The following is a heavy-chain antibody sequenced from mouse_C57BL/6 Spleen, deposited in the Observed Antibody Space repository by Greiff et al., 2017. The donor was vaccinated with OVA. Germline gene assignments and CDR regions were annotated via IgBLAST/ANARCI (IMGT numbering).Heavy chain of an antibody. CDR3: TRDPLYGYDAMDY. J-gene: IGHJ4*01. CDR2: ISSGGDYI. CDR1: GFTFSSYA. V-gene: IGHV5-9-1*02. D-gene: IGHD1-1*02. Sequence: EVQLVESGAGLVKPGGSLKLSCAASGFTFSSYAMSWVRQTPEKRLEWVAYISSGGDYIYYAETVKGRFTISRDTARNTLYLQMSSLKSEDTAMYYCTRDPLYGYDAMDYWGQGTSVTVSS.